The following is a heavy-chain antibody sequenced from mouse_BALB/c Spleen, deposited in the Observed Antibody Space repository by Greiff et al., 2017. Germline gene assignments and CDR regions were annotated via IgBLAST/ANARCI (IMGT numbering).Heavy chain of an antibody. CDR1: GFTFSSFG. Sequence: EVQRVESGGGLVQPGGSRKLSCAASGFTFSSFGMHWVRQAPEKGLEWVAYISSGSSTIYYADTVKGRFTISRDNPKNTLFLQMTSLRSEDTAMYYCATLTTAYWGQGTLVTVSA. D-gene: IGHD1-1*01. J-gene: IGHJ3*01. CDR2: ISSGSSTI. CDR3: ATLTTAY. V-gene: IGHV5-17*02.